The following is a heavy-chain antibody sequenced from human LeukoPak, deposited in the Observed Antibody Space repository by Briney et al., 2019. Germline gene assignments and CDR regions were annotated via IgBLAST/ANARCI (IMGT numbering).Heavy chain of an antibody. D-gene: IGHD6-13*01. CDR2: IHDGGSPI. Sequence: PGGSLRLSCAASGFTFSSYSMTWVRQAPGKGLEWISYIHDGGSPIYYADSVKGRCTVSRDNAKNSLYLQMSSLGAEDTAVYYCARGGSSWFSYWGQGTLVTVSS. J-gene: IGHJ4*02. V-gene: IGHV3-48*01. CDR3: ARGGSSWFSY. CDR1: GFTFSSYS.